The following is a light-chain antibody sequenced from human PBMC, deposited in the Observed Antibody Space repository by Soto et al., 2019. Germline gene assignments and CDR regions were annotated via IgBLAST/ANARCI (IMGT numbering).Light chain of an antibody. CDR2: AAS. CDR3: QQLNSYPS. V-gene: IGKV1-9*01. Sequence: DIQLTQSPSSLSASVGDRVTITCRASRGISSYLAWYQQKPGKAPKLLIYAASTLQSGVPSRFSGSGSGTEFTLTISSLQPEDFATYYCQQLNSYPSFGPGTKVDIK. CDR1: RGISSY. J-gene: IGKJ3*01.